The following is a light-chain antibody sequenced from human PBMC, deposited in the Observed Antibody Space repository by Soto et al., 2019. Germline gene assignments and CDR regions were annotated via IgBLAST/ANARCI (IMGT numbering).Light chain of an antibody. CDR2: EAT. CDR1: RSDIGASNS. J-gene: IGLJ1*01. Sequence: QSVLTQPASESGSPGQSITISCAGTRSDIGASNSVSWYQHLPGRSPTLIIYEATNRPSGVSERFSGSKAGDTASLTISGLQADDESEYFCISYKTDDTFVFGCGTKVTVL. V-gene: IGLV2-14*01. CDR3: ISYKTDDTFV.